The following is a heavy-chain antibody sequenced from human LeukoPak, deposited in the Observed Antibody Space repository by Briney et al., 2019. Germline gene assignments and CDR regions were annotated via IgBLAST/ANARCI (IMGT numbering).Heavy chain of an antibody. Sequence: SETLSLTCAVSNYSISSGYFWGWIRQPPGKGLEWIASIYHSGTTYYNPSLRNRVTLFVDTSKNQFSLKLTSLTAADTAVYYCARDGVFHDTDGYSFDYWGQGTLVTVSS. D-gene: IGHD3-22*01. CDR1: NYSISSGYF. J-gene: IGHJ4*02. V-gene: IGHV4-38-2*02. CDR2: IYHSGTT. CDR3: ARDGVFHDTDGYSFDY.